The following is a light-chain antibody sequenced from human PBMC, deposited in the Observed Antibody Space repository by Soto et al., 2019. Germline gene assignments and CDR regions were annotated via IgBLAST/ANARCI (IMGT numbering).Light chain of an antibody. J-gene: IGKJ4*01. V-gene: IGKV1-5*03. CDR1: QSISSW. CDR2: KAS. CDR3: QQYNSHS. Sequence: DIQMTQSPSTLSASVGDRVTITCRASQSISSWLAWYQQKPGKAPKLLIYKASSLESGVPSRFSGSGSGTEFTFTISSLQPDDFATYYCQQYNSHSFGGGTKVDIK.